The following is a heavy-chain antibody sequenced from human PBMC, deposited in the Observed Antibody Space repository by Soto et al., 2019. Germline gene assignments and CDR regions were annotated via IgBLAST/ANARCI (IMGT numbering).Heavy chain of an antibody. CDR1: GYTFINFD. V-gene: IGHV1-8*02. CDR2: MNPGSGKT. CDR3: ARMASAGTLNWFDP. J-gene: IGHJ5*02. D-gene: IGHD6-13*01. Sequence: QVQLVQSGAEVKEPGASVRVSCKASGYTFINFDISWVRQAAGQGLEWLGWMNPGSGKTGYASKFQGRVAMTRDAATGTAHLELSSLTSDDTAVYYCARMASAGTLNWFDPWGQGTLVTVSS.